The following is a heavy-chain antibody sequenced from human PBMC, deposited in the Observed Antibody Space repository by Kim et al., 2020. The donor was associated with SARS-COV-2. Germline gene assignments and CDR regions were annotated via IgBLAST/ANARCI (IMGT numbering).Heavy chain of an antibody. V-gene: IGHV7-4-1*02. J-gene: IGHJ5*02. Sequence: YSQGVTGRFVFSLEPSVSTAYLQISSLKAEDTAVYYCARAVGAGGDWFDPWGQGTLVTVSS. D-gene: IGHD1-26*01. CDR3: ARAVGAGGDWFDP.